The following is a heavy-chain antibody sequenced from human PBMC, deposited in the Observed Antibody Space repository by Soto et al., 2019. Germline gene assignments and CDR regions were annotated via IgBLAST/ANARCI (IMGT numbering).Heavy chain of an antibody. V-gene: IGHV1-3*01. Sequence: ASVKVSCKASGYTFTSYAMHWVRQAPGQRLEWMGWINAGNGNTKYSQKFQGRVTITRDTSASTAYMELSSLRSEDTAVYYCARDRCSSTSCQYYFDYWGQGTLVTVSS. CDR2: INAGNGNT. CDR3: ARDRCSSTSCQYYFDY. CDR1: GYTFTSYA. D-gene: IGHD2-2*01. J-gene: IGHJ4*02.